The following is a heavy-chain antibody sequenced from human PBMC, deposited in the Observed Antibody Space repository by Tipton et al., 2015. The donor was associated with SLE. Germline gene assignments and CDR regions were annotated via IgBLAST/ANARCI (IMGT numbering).Heavy chain of an antibody. J-gene: IGHJ6*02. Sequence: SLRLSCAASGFTFSDYWMSWVRQVPGKGVEWVANIKQDGSEIHYVDSVKGRFTISRDNAKNSLYLQMSSLRVDDTAVYYCARDRADFWSGYYGSGYYFYGMDVWGQGTTVTVSS. CDR2: IKQDGSEI. D-gene: IGHD3-3*01. CDR3: ARDRADFWSGYYGSGYYFYGMDV. CDR1: GFTFSDYW. V-gene: IGHV3-7*01.